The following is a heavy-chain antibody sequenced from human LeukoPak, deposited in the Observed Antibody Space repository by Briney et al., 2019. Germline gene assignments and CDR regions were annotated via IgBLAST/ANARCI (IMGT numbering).Heavy chain of an antibody. J-gene: IGHJ4*02. D-gene: IGHD3-10*01. CDR3: ARGELLWFGELSLFDY. V-gene: IGHV1-69*06. Sequence: SVKVSCKASGGTFNNYTISWVRQAPGQGLEWMGGIIPIFGTANYAQKFQGRVTITADKSTSTVYMDLSSLRSDDTAVYYCARGELLWFGELSLFDYWGQGTLVTVSS. CDR1: GGTFNNYT. CDR2: IIPIFGTA.